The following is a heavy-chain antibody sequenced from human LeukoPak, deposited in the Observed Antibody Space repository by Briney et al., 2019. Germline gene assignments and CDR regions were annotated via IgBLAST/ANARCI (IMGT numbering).Heavy chain of an antibody. J-gene: IGHJ4*02. V-gene: IGHV3-21*01. D-gene: IGHD3-3*01. CDR1: GFTFSSYG. CDR3: ARGLKATIFGGKTGGYFDY. CDR2: IGTGGSYI. Sequence: GGSLRLSCAASGFTFSSYGMNWVRKAPGKGLEWVSSIGTGGSYIYYADSVKGRFTISRDNAKNSPYLQMNSLRAEDTSVYYCARGLKATIFGGKTGGYFDYWGQGTLVTVSS.